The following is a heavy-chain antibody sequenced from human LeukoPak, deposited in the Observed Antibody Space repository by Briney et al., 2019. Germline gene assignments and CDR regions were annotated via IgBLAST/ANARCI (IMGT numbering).Heavy chain of an antibody. D-gene: IGHD6-19*01. J-gene: IGHJ5*02. Sequence: SETLSLTCAVYGGSFSGYYWSWIRQPSGKGLEWIGEINHSGSTNYNPSLKSRVTISVDTSKNQFSLKLSSVTAADTAVYYCARLGTGGQWLKRRLRNGGWFDPWGQGTLVTVSS. V-gene: IGHV4-34*01. CDR2: INHSGST. CDR1: GGSFSGYY. CDR3: ARLGTGGQWLKRRLRNGGWFDP.